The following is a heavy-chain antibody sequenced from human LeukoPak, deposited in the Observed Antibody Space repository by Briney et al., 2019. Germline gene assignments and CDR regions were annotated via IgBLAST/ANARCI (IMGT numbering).Heavy chain of an antibody. V-gene: IGHV3-7*03. D-gene: IGHD2-21*01. J-gene: IGHJ4*02. CDR3: AREVVATASAFDC. CDR1: GFTFSSYW. Sequence: GGSLRLSCAASGFTFSSYWMGWVRQTPGKGLGWVANIKDDGSVKNHVDSLKGRFSISRDNARNSLYLQISSLRAEDTAVYYCAREVVATASAFDCWGQGTLVTVSS. CDR2: IKDDGSVK.